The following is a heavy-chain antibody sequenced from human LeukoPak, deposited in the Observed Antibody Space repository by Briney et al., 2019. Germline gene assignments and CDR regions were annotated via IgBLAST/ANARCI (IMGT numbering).Heavy chain of an antibody. CDR3: AKAIDNRGYYFERGADF. CDR1: GFTFSSYW. CDR2: IKQDGSEK. D-gene: IGHD3-22*01. J-gene: IGHJ4*02. V-gene: IGHV3-7*03. Sequence: TGGSLRLSCAASGFTFSSYWMSWVRQVPGKGLEWVANIKQDGSEKYYVDSVKGRFTISRDNAKNSLYLQMNSLRAEDTAVYYCAKAIDNRGYYFERGADFWGQGTMVTVSS.